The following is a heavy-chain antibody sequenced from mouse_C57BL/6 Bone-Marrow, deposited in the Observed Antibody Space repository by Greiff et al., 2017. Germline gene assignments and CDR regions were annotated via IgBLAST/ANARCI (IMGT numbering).Heavy chain of an antibody. Sequence: QVQLQQPGAELVKPGASVKMSCKASGYTFTSYWLTWVKQRPGQGLEWIGDIYPGSGSTNYNEKFKSKATLTVDTSSSTAYMQLSSLTSEDSAVDYCARENYAGRDWYFAVWGTGTTVTVSS. D-gene: IGHD2-4*01. CDR3: ARENYAGRDWYFAV. CDR1: GYTFTSYW. V-gene: IGHV1-55*01. CDR2: IYPGSGST. J-gene: IGHJ1*03.